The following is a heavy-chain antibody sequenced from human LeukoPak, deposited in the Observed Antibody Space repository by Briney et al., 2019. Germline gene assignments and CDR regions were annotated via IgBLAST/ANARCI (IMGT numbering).Heavy chain of an antibody. D-gene: IGHD6-13*01. V-gene: IGHV3-66*01. CDR1: GFTVSSNY. J-gene: IGHJ4*02. Sequence: GGSLRLSCAASGFTVSSNYMSWVRQAPGKGLEWVSVIYSGGSTYYADSVKGRFTISRDNSKNTLYLQMNSLRAEDTAVYYCARDSGYSSSWAFDYWGQGTLVSVSS. CDR2: IYSGGST. CDR3: ARDSGYSSSWAFDY.